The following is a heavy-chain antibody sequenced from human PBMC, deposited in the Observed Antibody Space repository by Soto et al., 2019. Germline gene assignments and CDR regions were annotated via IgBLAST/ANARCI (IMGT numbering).Heavy chain of an antibody. CDR2: LWYDGDDK. CDR3: VRGPYYGLYYFDS. V-gene: IGHV3-33*01. J-gene: IGHJ4*02. Sequence: QVLLVESGGGVVQPGTSLRLSCAASGFTNGSYGMHWVRQAPGKGLEWVAGLWYDGDDKYYGDSVKGRLTISRDNSRNTLYLQMNSLRAEDTAVYYCVRGPYYGLYYFDSWGQGTLVTVSS. D-gene: IGHD3-10*01. CDR1: GFTNGSYG.